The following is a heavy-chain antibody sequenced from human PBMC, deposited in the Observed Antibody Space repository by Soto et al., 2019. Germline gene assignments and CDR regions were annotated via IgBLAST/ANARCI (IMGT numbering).Heavy chain of an antibody. D-gene: IGHD6-19*01. J-gene: IGHJ3*01. CDR3: ARGRGYSSGCHLAV. Sequence: SETLSFTCTVSGGSISSAGYYLTWIRQHPGKGLEGIGYIYYSWCTSYNPSLNSRLTISVDTSKNHFSLKLTSVTAADTAVYYCARGRGYSSGCHLAVWAPGTWVT. V-gene: IGHV4-31*03. CDR2: IYYSWCT. CDR1: GGSISSAGYY.